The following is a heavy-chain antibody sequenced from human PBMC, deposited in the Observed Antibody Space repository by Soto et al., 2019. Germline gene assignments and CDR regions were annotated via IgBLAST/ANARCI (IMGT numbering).Heavy chain of an antibody. CDR3: AKDTVDSSSSYYYYGMDV. CDR2: ISYDGSNK. Sequence: GGSLRLSCAASGFTLSSYGMHWVRQAPGKGLEWVAVISYDGSNKYYADSVKGRFTISRDNSKNTLYLQMNSLRAEDTAVYYCAKDTVDSSSSYYYYGMDVWGQGTTVTVSS. D-gene: IGHD6-13*01. V-gene: IGHV3-30*18. CDR1: GFTLSSYG. J-gene: IGHJ6*02.